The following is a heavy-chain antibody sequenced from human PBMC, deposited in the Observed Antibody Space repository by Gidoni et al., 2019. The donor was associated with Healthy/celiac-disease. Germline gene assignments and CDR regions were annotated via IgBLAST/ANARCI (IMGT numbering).Heavy chain of an antibody. J-gene: IGHJ3*02. D-gene: IGHD1-7*01. CDR3: ARDLWANWNYESGAFDI. V-gene: IGHV3-30-3*01. CDR2: ISYDGSNK. CDR1: GFTFSSYA. Sequence: QVQLVESGGGVVQPGRSLRLSCAASGFTFSSYAMHWVRQAPGKGLEWVAVISYDGSNKYYADSVKGRFTIARDNSKNTLYLQMNSLRAEDTAVYYCARDLWANWNYESGAFDIWGQGTMVTVSS.